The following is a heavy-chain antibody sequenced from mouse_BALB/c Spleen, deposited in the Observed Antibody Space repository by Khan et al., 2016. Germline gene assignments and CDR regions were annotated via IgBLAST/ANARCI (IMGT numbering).Heavy chain of an antibody. D-gene: IGHD2-4*01. J-gene: IGHJ3*01. CDR3: ARSPCDYDVGLAY. V-gene: IGHV14-3*02. CDR2: IDPANGNT. CDR1: GFNIKDTY. Sequence: EVQLVESGAELVKPGASVKLSCTASGFNIKDTYMHWVKQRPEQGLEWIGRIDPANGNTKYDPKFQGKATITADTSSNTAYLQLSSLTSEETAVYYGARSPCDYDVGLAYWGQGTLVTVSA.